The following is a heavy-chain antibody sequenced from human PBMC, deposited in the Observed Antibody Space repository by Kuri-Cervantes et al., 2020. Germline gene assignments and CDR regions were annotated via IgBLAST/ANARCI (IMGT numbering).Heavy chain of an antibody. V-gene: IGHV4-59*01. CDR3: ARVSASDSSGYYYYYYYCYMDV. J-gene: IGHJ6*03. D-gene: IGHD3-22*01. CDR2: VYYSGST. Sequence: SETLSLTCTVSGGSISHYYWSWIRQPPGKGLQWIGYVYYSGSTNYNPSLKSRVTISVDTSKNQFSLKLSSVTAADTAVYYCARVSASDSSGYYYYYYYCYMDVWGKGTTVTVSS. CDR1: GGSISHYY.